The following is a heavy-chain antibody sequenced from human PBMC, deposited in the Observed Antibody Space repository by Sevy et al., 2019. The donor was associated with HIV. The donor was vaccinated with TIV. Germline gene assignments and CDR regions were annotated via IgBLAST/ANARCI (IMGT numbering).Heavy chain of an antibody. V-gene: IGHV3-11*06. CDR1: GFTFSDYY. D-gene: IGHD1-7*01. CDR2: MSSGTSYT. CDR3: ARDRRNYGGQYFDY. J-gene: IGHJ4*02. Sequence: GGSLRLSCAASGFTFSDYYMSWIRQAPGKGLEWVSYMSSGTSYTNYADSLKGRFTISRDNAKNSLYLQMNSLRAEDTAVYYCARDRRNYGGQYFDYWGQGTLVTVSS.